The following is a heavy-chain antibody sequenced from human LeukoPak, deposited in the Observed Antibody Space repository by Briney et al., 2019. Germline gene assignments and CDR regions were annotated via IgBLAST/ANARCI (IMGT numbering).Heavy chain of an antibody. CDR2: VYYSGIT. J-gene: IGHJ4*02. V-gene: IGHV4-39*01. CDR3: ATQEVRGAKRSFDY. Sequence: SETLSLTCTVSSGSINSINYYWGWIRQPPGKGLEWIGSVYYSGITHYNPSLKSRVTVSVDSSKNQFSLKLSSVTAADTAVYYCATQEVRGAKRSFDYWGQGTLVTFSS. D-gene: IGHD3-10*01. CDR1: SGSINSINYY.